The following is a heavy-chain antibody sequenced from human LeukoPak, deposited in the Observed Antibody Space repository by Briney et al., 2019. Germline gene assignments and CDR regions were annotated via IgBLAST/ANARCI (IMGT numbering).Heavy chain of an antibody. CDR1: GYSFTSYW. Sequence: LGESLKISCKGSGYSFTSYWSGWVRQMPGKGLEWMGTIYPGDSDIRYSPSSQGQVIISADKSISTAYLQWSSLKASDTAMYYCAGLRAQATGGMDVWGQGTTVTVSS. CDR2: IYPGDSDI. V-gene: IGHV5-51*01. D-gene: IGHD1-26*01. CDR3: AGLRAQATGGMDV. J-gene: IGHJ6*02.